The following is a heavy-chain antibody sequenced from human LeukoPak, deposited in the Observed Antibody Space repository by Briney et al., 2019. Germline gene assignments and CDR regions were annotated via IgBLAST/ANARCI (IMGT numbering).Heavy chain of an antibody. CDR2: IRSKANNYAT. D-gene: IGHD5-24*01. CDR1: GFTFSGSA. Sequence: PGGSLRLSCAASGFTFSGSALHWVRQASGKGLEWVGRIRSKANNYATAYAASVKGRFTISRDDSKNTAYLQMNSLKTEDTAVYYCTASRDGYNDYWGQGTLVTVSS. CDR3: TASRDGYNDY. J-gene: IGHJ4*02. V-gene: IGHV3-73*01.